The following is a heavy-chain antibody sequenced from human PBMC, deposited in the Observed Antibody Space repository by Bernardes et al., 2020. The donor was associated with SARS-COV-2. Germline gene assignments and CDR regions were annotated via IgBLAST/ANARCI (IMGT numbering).Heavy chain of an antibody. CDR3: VTDMDRRHGY. D-gene: IGHD2-2*03. Sequence: GGSLRLSCAASGFTFSSYAMSWVRQAPGKGLEWVANIRHDGNDKYYVDSVKGRFTISRDNAKNSLYLQMNSLRAEDTAVYYCVTDMDRRHGYWGQGTLVTVSS. J-gene: IGHJ4*02. CDR2: IRHDGNDK. CDR1: GFTFSSYA. V-gene: IGHV3-7*03.